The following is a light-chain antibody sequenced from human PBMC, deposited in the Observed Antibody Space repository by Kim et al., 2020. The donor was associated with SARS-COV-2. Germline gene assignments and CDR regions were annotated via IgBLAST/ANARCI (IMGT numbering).Light chain of an antibody. J-gene: IGKJ2*01. CDR1: QSVSSN. CDR2: GTS. CDR3: KQYNNWPYT. V-gene: IGKV3-15*01. Sequence: SVSPGERATLSCRDSQSVSSNLAWYQQKPGQAPRLLIYGTSTRATGIPARLSGSGSGTEFTLTVSSLQSEDFAVYYCKQYNNWPYTLGQGTKLEI.